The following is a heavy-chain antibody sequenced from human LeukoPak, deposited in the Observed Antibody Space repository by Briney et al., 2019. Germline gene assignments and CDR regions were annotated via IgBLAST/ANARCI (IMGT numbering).Heavy chain of an antibody. Sequence: SETLSLTCTVPGGSINSYYWNWIRQSPGKGLHWLGYIYYSARTNYNPSLQSRVTISVDTSKNQFSLKLTSVTAADTALYYCARGTHYNDSSGFFSLDYWGQGTLVTVSS. D-gene: IGHD3-22*01. CDR3: ARGTHYNDSSGFFSLDY. CDR1: GGSINSYY. CDR2: IYYSART. V-gene: IGHV4-59*01. J-gene: IGHJ4*02.